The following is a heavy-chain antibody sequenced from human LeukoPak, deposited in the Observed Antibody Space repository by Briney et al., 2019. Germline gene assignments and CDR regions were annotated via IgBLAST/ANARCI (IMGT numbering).Heavy chain of an antibody. Sequence: GGSLRLSCAASGFTFSSYAMSWVRQAPGKVLEWVSAISGSGGSTYYADSVKGRFTISRDNSKNTLYLQMNSLRAEDTAVYYCAKDPPYYYDSSGYYDDAFDIWGQGTMVTVSS. D-gene: IGHD3-22*01. CDR2: ISGSGGST. V-gene: IGHV3-23*01. CDR3: AKDPPYYYDSSGYYDDAFDI. CDR1: GFTFSSYA. J-gene: IGHJ3*02.